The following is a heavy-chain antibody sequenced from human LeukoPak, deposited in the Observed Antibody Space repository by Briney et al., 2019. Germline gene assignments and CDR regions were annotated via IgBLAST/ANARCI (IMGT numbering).Heavy chain of an antibody. CDR2: IRASSGRT. Sequence: GGSLRLSCAASGFSFSNYAMSWVRQAPGKGLEWVSDIRASSGRTYYADSVNGRFTISRDNSKNTLYLQMNSLRADDTALYYCARDSDFYDSLTFYGMDVWGQGTTVIVSS. CDR3: ARDSDFYDSLTFYGMDV. V-gene: IGHV3-23*01. D-gene: IGHD3-3*01. J-gene: IGHJ6*02. CDR1: GFSFSNYA.